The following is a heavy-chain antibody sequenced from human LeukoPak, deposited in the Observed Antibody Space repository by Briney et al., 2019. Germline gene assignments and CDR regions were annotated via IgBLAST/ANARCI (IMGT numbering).Heavy chain of an antibody. Sequence: GGSLRLSCAASGFTFSTYWMHWVRQAPGKGLVWVSRINSDGSRTTYADSVKGRFTISRDNAKNTLYLQMNSLRTEDTAVYYCARPETQYSSGLDGFDIWGHGVMVTVSS. CDR2: INSDGSRT. J-gene: IGHJ3*02. D-gene: IGHD6-19*01. CDR3: ARPETQYSSGLDGFDI. CDR1: GFTFSTYW. V-gene: IGHV3-74*01.